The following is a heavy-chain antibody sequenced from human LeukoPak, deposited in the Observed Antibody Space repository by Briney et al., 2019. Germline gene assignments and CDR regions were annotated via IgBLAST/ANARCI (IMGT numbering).Heavy chain of an antibody. D-gene: IGHD5-18*01. CDR2: INTNTGNP. CDR1: GYTFTSYA. J-gene: IGHJ4*02. CDR3: ARGWPVVHNTEMEGGDY. V-gene: IGHV7-4-1*04. Sequence: GASVKVSCKASGYTFTSYAMNWVRQAPGQGLEWMGWINTNTGNPTYAQGFTGRFVFSLDTSVSMAYLQISSLKAEDTAVYYCARGWPVVHNTEMEGGDYRGQGPWSPSPQ.